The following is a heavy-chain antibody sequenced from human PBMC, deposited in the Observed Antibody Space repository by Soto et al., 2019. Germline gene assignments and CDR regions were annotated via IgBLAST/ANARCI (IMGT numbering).Heavy chain of an antibody. V-gene: IGHV4-59*08. CDR1: GGSISSYY. CDR3: ARYEQNKGTNWFDP. Sequence: QVQLQESGPGLVKPSETLSLTCTVSGGSISSYYWSWIRQPPGKGLEWIGYIYYSGSTNYNPSLKSRVTISVDTSKNQFSLKLSAVTAADTAVYYCARYEQNKGTNWFDPWGQGTLVTVSS. J-gene: IGHJ5*02. D-gene: IGHD3-3*01. CDR2: IYYSGST.